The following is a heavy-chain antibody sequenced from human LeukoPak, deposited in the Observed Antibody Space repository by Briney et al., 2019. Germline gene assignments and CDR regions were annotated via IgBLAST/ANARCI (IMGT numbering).Heavy chain of an antibody. CDR3: ARGPSRSSGWSWFDP. Sequence: SETLSLICTVSGGSISSYYWSWIRQPAGKGLEWIGRIYTRGSTNYNPSLKSRVTMSVDTSKNQFSLKLSSVTAADTAVYYCARGPSRSSGWSWFDPWGQGTLVTVSS. V-gene: IGHV4-4*07. J-gene: IGHJ5*02. CDR1: GGSISSYY. D-gene: IGHD6-19*01. CDR2: IYTRGST.